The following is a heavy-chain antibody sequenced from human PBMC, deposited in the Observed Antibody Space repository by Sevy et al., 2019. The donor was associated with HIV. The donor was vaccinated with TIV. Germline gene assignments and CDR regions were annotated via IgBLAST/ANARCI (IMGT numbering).Heavy chain of an antibody. D-gene: IGHD3-10*01. CDR3: AKGDKTYSYGSGSYSQIDY. V-gene: IGHV3-30*02. J-gene: IGHJ4*02. CDR2: IRYDGSNK. CDR1: GFTFSSYG. Sequence: GGSLRLSCAASGFTFSSYGMHWVRQAPGKGLEWVAFIRYDGSNKYYADSVKGRFTISRDNSKNTLYLQMNSLRAEDTAVYYCAKGDKTYSYGSGSYSQIDYWGQGTLVTVSS.